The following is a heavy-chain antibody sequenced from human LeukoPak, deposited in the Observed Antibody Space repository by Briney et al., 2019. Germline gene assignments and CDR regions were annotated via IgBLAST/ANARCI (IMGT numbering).Heavy chain of an antibody. V-gene: IGHV1-2*06. CDR2: INPNSGGT. CDR1: GYTFTVYY. Sequence: ASVKVSCKASGYTFTVYYMHWVRQAPGQGLEWMVHINPNSGGTNYAQQFQRSVTQTRDTTISTDYMELSRLRSDDTAVYYCARGGPTYYYDSSGYYYGTWGQETLVTVSS. J-gene: IGHJ5*02. D-gene: IGHD3-22*01. CDR3: ARGGPTYYYDSSGYYYGT.